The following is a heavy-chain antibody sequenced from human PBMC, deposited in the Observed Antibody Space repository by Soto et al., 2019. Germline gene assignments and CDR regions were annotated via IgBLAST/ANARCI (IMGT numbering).Heavy chain of an antibody. J-gene: IGHJ5*02. CDR1: GYTFTGYY. Sequence: ASVKVSCKASGYTFTGYYMHWVRQAPGQGLEWMGWINPNSGGTNYAQKFQGWVTMTRDTSISTAYMELSRLRSDDTAVYYCACVISPWLDILNGYYNPTFDPWGQGTLVTVSS. V-gene: IGHV1-2*04. CDR2: INPNSGGT. CDR3: ACVISPWLDILNGYYNPTFDP. D-gene: IGHD3-9*01.